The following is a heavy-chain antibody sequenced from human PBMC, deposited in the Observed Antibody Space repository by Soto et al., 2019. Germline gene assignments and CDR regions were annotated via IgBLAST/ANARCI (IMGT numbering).Heavy chain of an antibody. V-gene: IGHV4-31*03. CDR3: ARGDNGDYGVV. D-gene: IGHD4-17*01. J-gene: IGHJ4*02. CDR1: GGSISSGGYY. CDR2: IYYSGST. Sequence: QVQLQESGPGLVKPSQTLSLTCTVSGGSISSGGYYWSWIRQPPGKGLEWIGYIYYSGSTYYNPSLKSRGTISVYTSKNQCSLKLSSVTAADTAVYYCARGDNGDYGVVWGQGTLVTVSS.